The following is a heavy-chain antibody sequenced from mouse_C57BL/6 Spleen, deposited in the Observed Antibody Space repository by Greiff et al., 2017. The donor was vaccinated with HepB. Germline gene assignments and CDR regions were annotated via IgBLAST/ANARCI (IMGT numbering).Heavy chain of an antibody. CDR3: ARAFYYSNLWGCFDY. CDR1: GYTFTSYG. Sequence: QVQLKESGAELARPGASVKLSCKASGYTFTSYGISWVKQRTGQGLEWIGEIYPRSGNTYYNEKFKGKATLTADKSSSTAYMELRSLTSEDSAVYFCARAFYYSNLWGCFDYWGQGTTLTVSS. J-gene: IGHJ2*01. V-gene: IGHV1-81*01. D-gene: IGHD2-5*01. CDR2: IYPRSGNT.